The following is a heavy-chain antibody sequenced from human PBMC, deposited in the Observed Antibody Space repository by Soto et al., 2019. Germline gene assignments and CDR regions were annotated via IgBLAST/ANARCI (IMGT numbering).Heavy chain of an antibody. V-gene: IGHV4-34*01. J-gene: IGHJ4*02. CDR1: SGSFSGYY. CDR3: ARAPKVSGSSQTRPDF. CDR2: ISQSGNT. D-gene: IGHD6-6*01. Sequence: LSLTCSSYSGSFSGYYWSWIRQPPGKGLEWIGEISQSGNTNYSPSLKSRVSISIDTSMKQFSLNLASVSAADTAVYYCARAPKVSGSSQTRPDFWGQGTLVTV.